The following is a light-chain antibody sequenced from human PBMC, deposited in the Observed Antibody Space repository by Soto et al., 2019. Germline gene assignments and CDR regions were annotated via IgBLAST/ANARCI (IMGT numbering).Light chain of an antibody. J-gene: IGKJ5*01. CDR1: QRINIY. V-gene: IGKV1-39*01. CDR3: QQSFSTPT. Sequence: IQMTQYPSSLSTSVGDRVTITCRASQRINIYLNWYRQKPGKAPELLIYSASNLQSGVPSRFSGSGSGTDFTLTISSLQPEDFATYYCQQSFSTPTFGQGTRLEIK. CDR2: SAS.